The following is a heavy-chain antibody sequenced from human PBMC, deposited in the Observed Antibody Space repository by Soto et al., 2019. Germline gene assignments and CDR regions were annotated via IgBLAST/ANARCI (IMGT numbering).Heavy chain of an antibody. CDR2: ISSGGGST. V-gene: IGHV3-23*01. Sequence: QAGGSLRLSCAASGFSFRSYGMSWVRQAPGKGLEWVSAISSGGGSTYYSDSVKGRFTISRDNSKNTLYLQMNSLGAEDTAVYYCGRYCSDTRCKDRYFDYWGQGTLVTVSS. D-gene: IGHD2-15*01. J-gene: IGHJ4*02. CDR3: GRYCSDTRCKDRYFDY. CDR1: GFSFRSYG.